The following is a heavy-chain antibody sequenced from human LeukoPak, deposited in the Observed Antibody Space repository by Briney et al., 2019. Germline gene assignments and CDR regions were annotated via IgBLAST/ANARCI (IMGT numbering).Heavy chain of an antibody. CDR2: ISSSSSYI. D-gene: IGHD3-10*01. V-gene: IGHV3-21*01. Sequence: PGGSLRLSCAASGFTFSSYSMNWVRQAPGKGLEWVSSISSSSSYIYYADSVKGRFTISRDNAKNSLYLQMNSLRSEDTAVYYCARGLRDYYGSGSYYMADWGQGTLVTVSS. J-gene: IGHJ4*02. CDR1: GFTFSSYS. CDR3: ARGLRDYYGSGSYYMAD.